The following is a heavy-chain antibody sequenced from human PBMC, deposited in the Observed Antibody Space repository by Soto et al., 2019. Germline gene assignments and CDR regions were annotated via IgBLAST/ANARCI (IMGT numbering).Heavy chain of an antibody. CDR1: GYTLTSYY. CDR3: ASLLGGCSSTSCYGYDAFDI. V-gene: IGHV1-46*01. CDR2: INPSGGIT. Sequence: ASVKVSCKASGYTLTSYYLHWVRQAPGQGPEWMGIINPSGGITNDAQKFQDRVTMTSDTSTSTVYMELSSLRSEDTAVYYCASLLGGCSSTSCYGYDAFDIWGQGTMVTV. J-gene: IGHJ3*02. D-gene: IGHD2-2*01.